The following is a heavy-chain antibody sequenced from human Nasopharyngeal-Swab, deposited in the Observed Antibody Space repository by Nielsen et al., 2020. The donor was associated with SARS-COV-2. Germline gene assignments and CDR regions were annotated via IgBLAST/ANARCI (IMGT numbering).Heavy chain of an antibody. D-gene: IGHD3-16*01. CDR1: GGSISSGGYY. CDR3: ARFGSWGAFDI. Sequence: LRLFCTVSGGSISSGGYYWSWIRQHPGKGLEWIGYIYYSGSTYYNPSLKSRVTISVDTSKNQFSLKLSSVTAADTAVYYCARFGSWGAFDIWGQGTMVTVSS. V-gene: IGHV4-31*03. CDR2: IYYSGST. J-gene: IGHJ3*02.